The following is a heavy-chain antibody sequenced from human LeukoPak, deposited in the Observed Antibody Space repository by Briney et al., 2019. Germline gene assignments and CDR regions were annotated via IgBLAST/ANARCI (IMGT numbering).Heavy chain of an antibody. J-gene: IGHJ4*02. CDR3: AKDVVAATGYYFDY. CDR2: ISGSGGST. V-gene: IGHV3-23*01. CDR1: GFTFSSYA. Sequence: GGSLRLSCAASGFTFSSYAMSWVRQAPGKGLEWVSAISGSGGSTYYADSVEGRFTISRDNSKNTLYLQMNSLRAEDTAVYYCAKDVVAATGYYFDYWGQGTLVTVSS. D-gene: IGHD2-15*01.